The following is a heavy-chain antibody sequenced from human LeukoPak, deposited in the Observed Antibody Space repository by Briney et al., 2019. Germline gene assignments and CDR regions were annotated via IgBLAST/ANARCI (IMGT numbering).Heavy chain of an antibody. V-gene: IGHV3-9*01. Sequence: SLRHSCAASGFTFEDYAMHWVRQAPGKGLEWVSGISWNSGSIGYADSVKGRFTISRDNAKNSLYLQMNSLRAEDTALYYCAKSRMTTVTHGWFDPWGQGTLVTVSS. CDR2: ISWNSGSI. D-gene: IGHD4-17*01. CDR1: GFTFEDYA. CDR3: AKSRMTTVTHGWFDP. J-gene: IGHJ5*02.